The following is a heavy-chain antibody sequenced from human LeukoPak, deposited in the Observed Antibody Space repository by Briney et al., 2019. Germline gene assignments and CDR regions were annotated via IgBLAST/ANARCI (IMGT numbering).Heavy chain of an antibody. CDR1: GGSISSYY. J-gene: IGHJ5*02. Sequence: SETLSLTCTVSGGSISSYYWSWIRQPAGKGLEWIGRIYTSGSTNYNPSLKSRVTMSVDTSKNQFSLKLSSVTAADTAVYYCARGVYQDDFRSGYSYSWFDPWGQGTLVTVSS. V-gene: IGHV4-4*07. CDR2: IYTSGST. D-gene: IGHD3-3*01. CDR3: ARGVYQDDFRSGYSYSWFDP.